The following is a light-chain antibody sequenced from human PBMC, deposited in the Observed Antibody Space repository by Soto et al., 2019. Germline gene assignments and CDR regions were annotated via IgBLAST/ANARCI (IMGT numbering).Light chain of an antibody. CDR3: QQYNSYSWT. V-gene: IGKV3D-15*01. J-gene: IGKJ1*01. CDR2: DAS. CDR1: QSVSSY. Sequence: EIVMTQSPATLSVSPGERATLSCRASQSVSSYLAWYQQKPGQAPRLLIYDASNRATDIPARFSGSGSGTEFTLTISSLQPDDFATYYCQQYNSYSWTFGQGTKVDI.